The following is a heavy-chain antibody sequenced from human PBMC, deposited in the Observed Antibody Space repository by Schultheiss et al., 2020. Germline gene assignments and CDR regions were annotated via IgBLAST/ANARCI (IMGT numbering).Heavy chain of an antibody. V-gene: IGHV4-59*06. CDR2: IYYSGST. J-gene: IGHJ4*02. Sequence: SETLSLTCTVSGGSISSYYWSWIRQPPGKGLEWIGYIYYSGSTYYNPSLKSRVTISVDTSKNQFSLKLSSVTAADTAVYYCARWDGYNYYGFDYWGQGTLVTVSS. CDR1: GGSISSYY. CDR3: ARWDGYNYYGFDY. D-gene: IGHD5-24*01.